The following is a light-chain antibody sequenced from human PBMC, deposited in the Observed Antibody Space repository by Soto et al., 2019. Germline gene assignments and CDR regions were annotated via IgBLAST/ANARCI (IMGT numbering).Light chain of an antibody. CDR1: SGHSNYA. V-gene: IGLV4-69*01. CDR3: QTWGSGIVV. J-gene: IGLJ2*01. Sequence: QTVVNQSPSASASLGASVKLTCTLSSGHSNYAIAWHQQQSEKGPRYLMKLNSDGSHSKGDGIPDRFSGSSSGAERYLTISSLQSEDEADYYCQTWGSGIVVFGGGTKLTVL. CDR2: LNSDGSH.